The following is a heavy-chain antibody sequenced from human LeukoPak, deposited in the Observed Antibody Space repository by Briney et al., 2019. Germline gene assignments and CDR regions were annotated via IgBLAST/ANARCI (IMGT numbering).Heavy chain of an antibody. Sequence: ASVKVSCKASGYTFTGYDINWVRQATGQGLEWMGWMSPNSGNTGYAQKFQGRVTMTRNTSISTAYMELSSLRSEDTAVYYCAHSRSGGVTYYDFWSGYLSNAFDIWGQGTMVTVSS. J-gene: IGHJ3*02. CDR1: GYTFTGYD. V-gene: IGHV1-8*01. D-gene: IGHD3-3*01. CDR3: AHSRSGGVTYYDFWSGYLSNAFDI. CDR2: MSPNSGNT.